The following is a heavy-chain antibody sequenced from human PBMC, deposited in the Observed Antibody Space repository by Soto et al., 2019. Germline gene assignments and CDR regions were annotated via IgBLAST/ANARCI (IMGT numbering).Heavy chain of an antibody. CDR2: ISYSGST. CDR1: GGSMSSHY. V-gene: IGHV4-59*11. Sequence: PSETLSLTCTVSGGSMSSHYWTWLRQPPGKGLEWIGYISYSGSTYYDPSLKSRVTISADTSRNQFSLKLGSVIAADTAVYYCARADPDASVGYWGQGTLVTAPQ. CDR3: ARADPDASVGY. J-gene: IGHJ4*02. D-gene: IGHD3-16*01.